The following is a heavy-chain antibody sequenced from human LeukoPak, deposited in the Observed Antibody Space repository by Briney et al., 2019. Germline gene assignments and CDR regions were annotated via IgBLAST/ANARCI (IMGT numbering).Heavy chain of an antibody. CDR3: ARYSYGNFDY. Sequence: PSETLSLTCTVSGGSISSYYWSWIRQPPGKGLEWIGYIYYSGSTNYNPSLKSRVTISVDTSKNQFSLKLSSVTAADTAVYYCARYSYGNFDYWGQGTLVTVSS. D-gene: IGHD5-18*01. CDR1: GGSISSYY. J-gene: IGHJ4*02. V-gene: IGHV4-59*08. CDR2: IYYSGST.